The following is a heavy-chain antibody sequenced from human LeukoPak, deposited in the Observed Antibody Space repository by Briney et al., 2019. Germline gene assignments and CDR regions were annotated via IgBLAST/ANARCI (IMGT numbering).Heavy chain of an antibody. Sequence: PGGSLRLSCAASGFTFSSYAISWVRQAPGKGLEWVSTISGAAAGTYYADSVKGRFTISRDNSKNTLYLQMNNLRAEDTAVYFCAKGRNSGYTSDAFDIWGRGTMVTVSS. V-gene: IGHV3-23*01. CDR2: ISGAAAGT. CDR3: AKGRNSGYTSDAFDI. CDR1: GFTFSSYA. D-gene: IGHD5-12*01. J-gene: IGHJ3*02.